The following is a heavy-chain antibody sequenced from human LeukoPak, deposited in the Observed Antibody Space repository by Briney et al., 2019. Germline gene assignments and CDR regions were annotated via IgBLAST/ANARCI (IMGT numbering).Heavy chain of an antibody. J-gene: IGHJ5*02. D-gene: IGHD2-2*01. V-gene: IGHV4-31*03. Sequence: SQTLSLTCTVSGGSISSGGYYWSWIRQHPGKGLEWIGYIYYSGSTYYNPSLKSRVTISVDTSKNQFSLKLSSVTAADTAVYYCARDRVVPAAMEGVRWRGIDPWGQGTLVTVSS. CDR3: ARDRVVPAAMEGVRWRGIDP. CDR2: IYYSGST. CDR1: GGSISSGGYY.